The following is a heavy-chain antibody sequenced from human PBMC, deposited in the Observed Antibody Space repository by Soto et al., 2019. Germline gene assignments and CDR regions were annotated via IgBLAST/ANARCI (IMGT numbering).Heavy chain of an antibody. CDR1: GYTFTSYA. D-gene: IGHD3-22*01. CDR3: ARGPPMYYYDSSGYPYFDY. Sequence: GASVKVSCKASGYTFTSYAMHWVRQAPGQRLEWMGWINAGNGNTKYSQKFQGRVTITRDTSASTAYMELSSLRSEDTAVYYCARGPPMYYYDSSGYPYFDYWGQGTLVTVSS. V-gene: IGHV1-3*01. J-gene: IGHJ4*02. CDR2: INAGNGNT.